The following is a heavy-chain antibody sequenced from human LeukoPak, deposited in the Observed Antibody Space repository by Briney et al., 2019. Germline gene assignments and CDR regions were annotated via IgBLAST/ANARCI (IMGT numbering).Heavy chain of an antibody. CDR1: GYTLTELS. Sequence: ASVKVSCKVSGYTLTELSMHWVRQAPGKGLEWMGGFDPEDGETIYAQKFQGRVTMTEDTSTDTAYMELSSLRSKDTAVYYCATGDSYYYGSGSWVYAFDIWGQGTMVTVSS. CDR2: FDPEDGET. J-gene: IGHJ3*02. D-gene: IGHD3-10*01. V-gene: IGHV1-24*01. CDR3: ATGDSYYYGSGSWVYAFDI.